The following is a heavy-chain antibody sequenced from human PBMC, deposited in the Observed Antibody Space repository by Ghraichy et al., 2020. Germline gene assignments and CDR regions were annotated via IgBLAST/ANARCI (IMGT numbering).Heavy chain of an antibody. Sequence: SETLSLTCYVSGGSITGSYYWSWIRQSPGKGLEWIGYIHHSGITHFSPSFKSRPSSSIDTSKSPFSLKLTSVTSAHAAVYYCARGLNLGYCSTSSCPFWSFALWGRGTLVTVSS. CDR1: GGSITGSYY. V-gene: IGHV4-59*01. CDR2: IHHSGIT. CDR3: ARGLNLGYCSTSSCPFWSFAL. J-gene: IGHJ2*01. D-gene: IGHD2-2*01.